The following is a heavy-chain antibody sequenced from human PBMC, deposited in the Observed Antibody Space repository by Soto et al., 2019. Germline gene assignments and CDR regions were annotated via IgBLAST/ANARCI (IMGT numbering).Heavy chain of an antibody. CDR3: AKPIQYSSSWYYFDY. J-gene: IGHJ4*02. V-gene: IGHV3-30*18. Sequence: QVQLVKSGGGVVQPGRSLRLSCAASGFTFSSYGMHWVRQAPGKGLEWVAVISYDGSNKYYADSVKGRFTISRDNSKNTLYLPMNSLRAEDTAVYYCAKPIQYSSSWYYFDYWGQGTLVTGSS. D-gene: IGHD6-13*01. CDR2: ISYDGSNK. CDR1: GFTFSSYG.